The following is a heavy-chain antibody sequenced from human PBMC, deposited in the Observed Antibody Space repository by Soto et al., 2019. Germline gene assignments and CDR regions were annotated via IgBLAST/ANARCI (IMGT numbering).Heavy chain of an antibody. V-gene: IGHV3-21*01. D-gene: IGHD6-13*01. CDR2: ISSSSSYI. CDR1: GFTFSSYS. CDR3: AREPESIEADGTFMGQ. Sequence: PGGSLRLSCAASGFTFSSYSMNWVLQAPWKGLEWVSSISSSSSYIYYANSVKGRFTVSRDNAKNSLWPQMNSLRAEDTAVYFCAREPESIEADGTFMGQWGQGT. J-gene: IGHJ4*02.